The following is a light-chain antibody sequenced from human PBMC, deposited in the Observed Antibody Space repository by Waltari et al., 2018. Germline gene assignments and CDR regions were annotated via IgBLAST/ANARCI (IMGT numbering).Light chain of an antibody. CDR2: WAS. CDR1: LSVLYSSKNKNF. V-gene: IGKV4-1*01. Sequence: DIVMTQSPDSLAVSLGERATINCKSSLSVLYSSKNKNFLAWYQQKPGQPPTLLLYWASTRESGVPDRFSGSGSGTDFTLTISSLQAEDVAVYFCQQYYSTPPTFGQGTKLEIK. CDR3: QQYYSTPPT. J-gene: IGKJ2*01.